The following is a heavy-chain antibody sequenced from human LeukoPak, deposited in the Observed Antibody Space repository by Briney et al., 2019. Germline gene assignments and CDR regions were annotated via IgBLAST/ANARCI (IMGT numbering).Heavy chain of an antibody. Sequence: GGSLRLSCAASGFTFSSYAMSWVRQAPGKGLEWVSAISGSGGSTYYADSVKGRFTISRDNSKNTLYLQMNSLRPEDTAVYYGLITMVRGVTADSDFANWGQGTLVTVSS. CDR2: ISGSGGST. J-gene: IGHJ4*02. D-gene: IGHD3-10*01. V-gene: IGHV3-23*01. CDR1: GFTFSSYA. CDR3: LITMVRGVTADSDFAN.